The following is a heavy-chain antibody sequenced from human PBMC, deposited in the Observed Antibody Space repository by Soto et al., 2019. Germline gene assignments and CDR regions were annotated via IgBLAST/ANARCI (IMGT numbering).Heavy chain of an antibody. D-gene: IGHD5-18*01. CDR3: AKVGSTDGYNYVLGQ. CDR2: VISASGSV. Sequence: QVQVVQSGAEVKKPGSSVKISCKASGRIFSSFPTSWVRQVPGQGLEWMGGVISASGSVTYAPQFQGRVTITAVTSAGIGYLELTSLTSEATAIYYCAKVGSTDGYNYVLGQWGPGTMVTVSS. CDR1: GRIFSSFP. V-gene: IGHV1-69*06. J-gene: IGHJ1*01.